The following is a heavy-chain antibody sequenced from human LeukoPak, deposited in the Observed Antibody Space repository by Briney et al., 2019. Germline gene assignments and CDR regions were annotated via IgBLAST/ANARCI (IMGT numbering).Heavy chain of an antibody. CDR1: GYTFTSYY. CDR3: ARVGLGYCSGGSCYFDY. J-gene: IGHJ4*02. D-gene: IGHD2-15*01. V-gene: IGHV1-46*01. Sequence: GASVKVSCKASGYTFTSYYMHWVRQAPGQGLEWMGIINPSGGSTSYAQKFQGRVTMTRDTSTSTVYMELSSLRPEDTAVYYCARVGLGYCSGGSCYFDYWGQGTLVTVSS. CDR2: INPSGGST.